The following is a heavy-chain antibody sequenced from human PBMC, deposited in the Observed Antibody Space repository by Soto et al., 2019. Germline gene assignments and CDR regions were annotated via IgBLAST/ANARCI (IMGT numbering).Heavy chain of an antibody. CDR2: ISGSGGST. CDR3: AKDTYYDFWSGLNWFDP. J-gene: IGHJ5*02. V-gene: IGHV3-23*01. Sequence: PGGSLRLSCAASGFTFSSYAMSWVRQAPGKGPEWVSAISGSGGSTYYADSVKGRFTISRDNSKNTLYLQMNSLRAEDTAVYYCAKDTYYDFWSGLNWFDPWGQGTLVTVSS. D-gene: IGHD3-3*01. CDR1: GFTFSSYA.